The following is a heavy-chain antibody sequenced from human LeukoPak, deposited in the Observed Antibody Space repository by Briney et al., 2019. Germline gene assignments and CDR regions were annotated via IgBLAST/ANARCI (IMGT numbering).Heavy chain of an antibody. CDR1: EFTFNNYW. V-gene: IGHV3-74*01. J-gene: IGHJ4*02. Sequence: GGSLRLSCAASEFTFNNYWMHWVRQAPGKGLVWVSRIKNDGKITTYADSVKGRFTISRDNSKNTLYLQMNSLRVEDTAVYYCAKAHDSRVYWGQGTLVTVSS. CDR3: AKAHDSRVY. CDR2: IKNDGKIT. D-gene: IGHD3-22*01.